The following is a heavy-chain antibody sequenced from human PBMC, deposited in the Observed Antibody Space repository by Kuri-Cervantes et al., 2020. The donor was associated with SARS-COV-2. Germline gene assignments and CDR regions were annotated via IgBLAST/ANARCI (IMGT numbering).Heavy chain of an antibody. CDR1: GGTFSSYA. D-gene: IGHD6-13*01. CDR2: IGAYNGNT. CDR3: ATDIAAAGTWEYAFDI. V-gene: IGHV1-18*01. J-gene: IGHJ3*02. Sequence: ASVNVSCKASGGTFSSYAISWVRQAPGQGLEWMGWIGAYNGNTNYAQKLQGRVTMTTDTSTSTAYMELRSLRSDDTAVYYCATDIAAAGTWEYAFDIWGQGTMVTVSS.